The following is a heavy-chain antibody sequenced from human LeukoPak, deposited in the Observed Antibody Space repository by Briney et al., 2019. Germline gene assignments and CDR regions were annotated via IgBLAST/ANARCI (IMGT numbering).Heavy chain of an antibody. D-gene: IGHD3-10*01. CDR2: ISGSGGST. V-gene: IGHV3-23*01. Sequence: PGGSLRLSCAASGFTSGLTFSNYAMSWVRQAPGKGLEWVSAISGSGGSTYYADSVKGRFTISRDNSKNTLYLQMNSLRAEDTAVYYCAKGSIRAKNWFDPWGQGTLVTVSS. CDR1: GFTSGLTFSNYA. CDR3: AKGSIRAKNWFDP. J-gene: IGHJ5*02.